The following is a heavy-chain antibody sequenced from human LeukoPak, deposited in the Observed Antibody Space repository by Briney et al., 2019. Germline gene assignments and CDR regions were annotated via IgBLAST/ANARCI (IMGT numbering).Heavy chain of an antibody. CDR1: GFTFSSYS. Sequence: TGGSLRLSCAASGFTFSSYSMNWVRQAPGKGLEWASSISGSSSSYIYYADSVKGRFTISRDNAKNSLYLQMNSLRAEDTAVYYCARVVPYGDPLFDYWGQGTLVTVSS. J-gene: IGHJ4*02. CDR2: ISGSSSSYI. CDR3: ARVVPYGDPLFDY. D-gene: IGHD4-17*01. V-gene: IGHV3-21*01.